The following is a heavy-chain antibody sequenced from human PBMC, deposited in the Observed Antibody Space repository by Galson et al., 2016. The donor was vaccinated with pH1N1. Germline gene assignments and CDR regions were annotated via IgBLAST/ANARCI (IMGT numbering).Heavy chain of an antibody. CDR1: GFSLSTSGVG. CDR2: IYWNDDK. D-gene: IGHD4-17*01. J-gene: IGHJ5*02. CDR3: AHSLYGDYVGWFDP. V-gene: IGHV2-5*01. Sequence: PALVKPTQTLTLTCTFSGFSLSTSGVGVGWIRQPPGKALEWLALIYWNDDKRYSPSLKSRLTITKDTSKNQVVLTMTNMDPVDTATYYCAHSLYGDYVGWFDPWDPGTLVTGSA.